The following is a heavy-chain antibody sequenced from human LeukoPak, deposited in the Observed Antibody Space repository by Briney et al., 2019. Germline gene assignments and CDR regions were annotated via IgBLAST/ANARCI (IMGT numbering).Heavy chain of an antibody. D-gene: IGHD6-13*01. J-gene: IGHJ5*02. CDR3: ARDQGSSPVDNWFDP. Sequence: GASVKVSCKASGYTFTGYYMHWVRQAPGQGLEWMGWINPNSGGTNYAQKFQGRVTMTRDTSISTAYMELSRLRSDDTAVYYCARDQGSSPVDNWFDPWGQGTLVTVSP. CDR2: INPNSGGT. V-gene: IGHV1-2*02. CDR1: GYTFTGYY.